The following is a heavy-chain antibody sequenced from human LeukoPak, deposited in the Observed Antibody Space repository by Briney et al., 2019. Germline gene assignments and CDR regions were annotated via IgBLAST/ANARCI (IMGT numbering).Heavy chain of an antibody. J-gene: IGHJ4*02. CDR3: ARGTGGNIGRDY. D-gene: IGHD2/OR15-2a*01. CDR1: GGSISSSSYY. CDR2: INHSGST. Sequence: MASETPSLTCTVSGGSISSSSYYWGWIRQPPGKGLEWIGEINHSGSTNYNPSLKSRVTISVDTSKNQFSLKLSSVTVADTAVYYCARGTGGNIGRDYWGQGTLVTVSS. V-gene: IGHV4-39*07.